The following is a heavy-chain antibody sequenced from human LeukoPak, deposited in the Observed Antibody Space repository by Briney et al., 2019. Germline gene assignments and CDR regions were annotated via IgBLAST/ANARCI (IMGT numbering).Heavy chain of an antibody. Sequence: SETLSLTCTVSGGSISSSSYYWGWIRQPPGKGLEWIGSIYYSGSTYYNPSLKSRVTISVDTSKNQFSLKLSSVTAADTAVYYCARVWYDWYFDLWGRGTLVTVSS. J-gene: IGHJ2*01. CDR1: GGSISSSSYY. D-gene: IGHD1-14*01. V-gene: IGHV4-39*07. CDR3: ARVWYDWYFDL. CDR2: IYYSGST.